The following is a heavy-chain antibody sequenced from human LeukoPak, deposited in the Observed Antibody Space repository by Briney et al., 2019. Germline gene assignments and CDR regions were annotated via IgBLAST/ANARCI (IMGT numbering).Heavy chain of an antibody. D-gene: IGHD6-6*01. CDR3: AREGSATARPFVSNDC. CDR1: GGSLSNYY. J-gene: IGHJ4*02. V-gene: IGHV4-4*07. Sequence: SETLSPTCTVSGGSLSNYYWSWIRQPAGKGLEWIGRIHTSGNTDYNPSLKSRVTMSLDTSKNQFSLRLNSMTAADTAVYYCAREGSATARPFVSNDCWGQGTLVTVSS. CDR2: IHTSGNT.